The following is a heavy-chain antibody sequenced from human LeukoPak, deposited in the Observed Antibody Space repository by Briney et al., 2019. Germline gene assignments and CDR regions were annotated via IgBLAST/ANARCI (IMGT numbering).Heavy chain of an antibody. J-gene: IGHJ4*02. V-gene: IGHV1-3*01. D-gene: IGHD5-18*01. Sequence: ASVKDSCKASGYTFTSYAMHWVRQAPGQRLEWMGWINAGNGNTKYSQKFQGRVTITRDTSASTAYMELSSLRSEDTAVYYCARDARRFTAMAYFDYWGQGTLVTVSS. CDR2: INAGNGNT. CDR1: GYTFTSYA. CDR3: ARDARRFTAMAYFDY.